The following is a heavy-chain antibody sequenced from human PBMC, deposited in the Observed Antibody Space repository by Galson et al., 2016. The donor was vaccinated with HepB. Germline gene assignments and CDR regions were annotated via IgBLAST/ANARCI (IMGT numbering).Heavy chain of an antibody. D-gene: IGHD3-3*01. CDR1: GFRFGDCA. CDR2: IRSKTYSGTN. Sequence: SLRLSCAASGFRFGDCAMSWFRQAPGKGLEWVGFIRSKTYSGTNEYAVSVKGRFTISRDDSEDIAYLHMDSLQHEDTAVYLFASGFIDLSHLKSWSGYPSGVDPWGQGTLVTVSS. CDR3: ASGFIDLSHLKSWSGYPSGVDP. V-gene: IGHV3-49*03. J-gene: IGHJ5*02.